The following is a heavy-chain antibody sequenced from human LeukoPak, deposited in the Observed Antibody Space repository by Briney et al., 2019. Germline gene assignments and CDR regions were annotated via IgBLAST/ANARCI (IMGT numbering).Heavy chain of an antibody. Sequence: ASVKVSCKASGGTFSSYAISWVRQAPGQGLEWMGWINPNSGGTNYAQKFQGWVTMTRDTSISTAYMELSRLKSDDTAVYYCARGGFYGSGSYYVDYWGQGTLVTVSS. J-gene: IGHJ4*02. CDR2: INPNSGGT. CDR3: ARGGFYGSGSYYVDY. D-gene: IGHD3-10*01. CDR1: GGTFSSYA. V-gene: IGHV1-2*04.